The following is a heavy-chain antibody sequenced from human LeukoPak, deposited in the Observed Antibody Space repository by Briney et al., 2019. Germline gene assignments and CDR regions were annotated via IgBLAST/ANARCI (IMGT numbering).Heavy chain of an antibody. CDR2: IRYDGSNK. Sequence: GGSLRLSCAASGFTFSSYGMHWVRQAPGKGLEWVAFIRYDGSNKYYADSVKGRFTISRDNSKNTLYLQMNSLRAEDTAVYYCARQTPSVPAAIPPNYWGQGTLVTVSS. V-gene: IGHV3-30*02. D-gene: IGHD2-2*02. CDR3: ARQTPSVPAAIPPNY. CDR1: GFTFSSYG. J-gene: IGHJ4*02.